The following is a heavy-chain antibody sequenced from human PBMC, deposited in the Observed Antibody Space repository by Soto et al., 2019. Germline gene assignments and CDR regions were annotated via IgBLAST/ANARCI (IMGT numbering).Heavy chain of an antibody. V-gene: IGHV3-30-3*02. J-gene: IGHJ4*02. D-gene: IGHD5-18*01. CDR1: GFTFSSYA. CDR3: AKYSTAILTYFYY. Sequence: GGYLRLSCAAYGFTFSSYAMPWVRQAPGKGLEWVAVISYDGSNKYYADSVKGRFTISRDNSKNTLYLQMNSLRAEDTAVYYCAKYSTAILTYFYYPAQGSLDPGSA. CDR2: ISYDGSNK.